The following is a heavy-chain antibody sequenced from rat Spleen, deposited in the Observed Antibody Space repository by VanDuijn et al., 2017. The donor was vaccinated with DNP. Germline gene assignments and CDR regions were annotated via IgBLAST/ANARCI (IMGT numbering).Heavy chain of an antibody. CDR1: GFSLTSYN. D-gene: IGHD4-3*01. Sequence: QVHLKESGPGLVQPSQTLSLTCTVSGFSLTSYNVHWVRQPPGKGLEWMGVIWKHGATRYTSALKSRLSFSKATSKSQVFLKLNSLQTEDTATYYCARDLIIRDTTSAMDAWGQGTSVTVSS. V-gene: IGHV2-41*01. CDR2: IWKHGAT. J-gene: IGHJ4*01. CDR3: ARDLIIRDTTSAMDA.